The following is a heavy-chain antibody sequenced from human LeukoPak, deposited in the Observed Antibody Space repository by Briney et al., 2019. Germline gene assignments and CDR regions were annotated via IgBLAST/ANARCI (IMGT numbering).Heavy chain of an antibody. J-gene: IGHJ6*04. V-gene: IGHV3-11*04. CDR3: AELGITMIGGV. CDR2: IDSSGNSI. Sequence: GGSLRLSCAASGLTFSDYYMTWIRQAPGKGLEWVSYIDSSGNSINYADSVKGRFTISRDNAKNSLYLQMNSLRAEDTAVYYCAELGITMIGGVWGKGTTVTISS. D-gene: IGHD3-10*02. CDR1: GLTFSDYY.